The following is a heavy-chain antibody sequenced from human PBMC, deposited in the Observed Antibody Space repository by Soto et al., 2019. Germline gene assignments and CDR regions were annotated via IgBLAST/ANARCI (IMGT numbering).Heavy chain of an antibody. CDR1: VDSVSSNRAA. CDR2: TYYRSKWYN. V-gene: IGHV6-1*01. Sequence: SQTLSLTCAISVDSVSSNRAAWNWIRQSPSRGLEWLGRTYYRSKWYNDYAVSVKSRITINPDTSKNQFSLQPNSVTPEDTAVYYCASSGYISGWVDFWGQGAVVTVSS. D-gene: IGHD6-19*01. J-gene: IGHJ4*02. CDR3: ASSGYISGWVDF.